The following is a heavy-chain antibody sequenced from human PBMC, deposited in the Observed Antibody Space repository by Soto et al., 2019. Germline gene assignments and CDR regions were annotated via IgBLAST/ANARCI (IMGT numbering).Heavy chain of an antibody. V-gene: IGHV3-23*01. J-gene: IGHJ4*02. D-gene: IGHD3-9*01. CDR1: GFTFSSYG. CDR3: ARDVGLDSDDFFAY. CDR2: IRGDGGQT. Sequence: GGSLRLSCTASGFTFSSYGMGWVRQSPGKGLQWVSTIRGDGGQTHYTDSVKGRFSISRDNSKNTVYLQMDSLRAEDTAMYFCARDVGLDSDDFFAYWGQGTQVTVSS.